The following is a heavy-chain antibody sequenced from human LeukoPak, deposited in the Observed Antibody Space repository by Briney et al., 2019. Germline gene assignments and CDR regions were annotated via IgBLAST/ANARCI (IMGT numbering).Heavy chain of an antibody. J-gene: IGHJ6*03. Sequence: PGGSLRLSCVASGFTFSDHWMTWVRQAPGKRLEWVANIKQDGSERYYVDSVRGRFTISRDNAKNTLYLQMNSLRADDTAVYYCARRNPSCYGRQCYYYMDVWGRGTPVTVSS. V-gene: IGHV3-7*01. CDR2: IKQDGSER. CDR3: ARRNPSCYGRQCYYYMDV. D-gene: IGHD2-2*01. CDR1: GFTFSDHW.